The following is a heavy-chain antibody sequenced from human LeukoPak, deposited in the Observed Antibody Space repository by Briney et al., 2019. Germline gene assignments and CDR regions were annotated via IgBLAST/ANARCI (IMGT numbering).Heavy chain of an antibody. V-gene: IGHV4-59*07. Sequence: TDTLSLTCSVSGGSIRSYYWRWIRPPPGKRLEWIGYIYYSRSTNYNRSLKSRVTISVDTSKHQFSLNLSSVTAADTAVYYCARANLWPSYYFDYWGQGTLVTVSS. CDR1: GGSIRSYY. J-gene: IGHJ4*02. D-gene: IGHD3-10*01. CDR3: ARANLWPSYYFDY. CDR2: IYYSRST.